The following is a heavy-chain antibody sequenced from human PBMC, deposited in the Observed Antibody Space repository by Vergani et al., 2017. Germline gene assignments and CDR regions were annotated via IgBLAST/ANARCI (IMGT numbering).Heavy chain of an antibody. CDR2: ISYDGSNK. J-gene: IGHJ6*02. Sequence: QVQLVESGGGVVQPGRSLRLSCAASGFTFSSYGMHWVRQAPGQGLEWVAVISYDGSNKYYADSVKGRFTISRDNSKNSLYLQMNSLRAEDTAVYYCAKELVYGIAAAERGYYYGMDVWGQGTTVTVSS. D-gene: IGHD6-13*01. V-gene: IGHV3-30*18. CDR1: GFTFSSYG. CDR3: AKELVYGIAAAERGYYYGMDV.